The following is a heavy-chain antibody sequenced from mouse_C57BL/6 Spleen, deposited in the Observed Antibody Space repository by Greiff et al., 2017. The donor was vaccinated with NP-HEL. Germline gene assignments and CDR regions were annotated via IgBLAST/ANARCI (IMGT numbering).Heavy chain of an antibody. D-gene: IGHD1-1*01. CDR2: IYPGDGDT. Sequence: VQLQQSGPELVKPGASVKISCKASGYAFSSSWMNWVKQRPGTGLEWIGRIYPGDGDTNYNGKFKGKATLTADKSSSTAYMQLSSLTSEDSAVYFCAREDYYGSSYVGYVDVWGTGTTVTVSS. V-gene: IGHV1-82*01. CDR3: AREDYYGSSYVGYVDV. J-gene: IGHJ1*03. CDR1: GYAFSSSW.